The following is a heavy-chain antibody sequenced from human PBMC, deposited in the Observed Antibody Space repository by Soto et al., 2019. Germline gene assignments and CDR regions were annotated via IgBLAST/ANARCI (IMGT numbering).Heavy chain of an antibody. CDR2: IYPGDSDT. D-gene: IGHD6-13*01. V-gene: IGHV5-51*01. CDR1: GYSFISSW. Sequence: PGESLTISCQASGYSFISSWIGWMRQMPGKGLEWMGIIYPGDSDTRYSPSFQGQVTISADKSTSTAYLQWSSLKASDTATYYCARMMAASGTEFDYWGQVALFTFSS. J-gene: IGHJ4*02. CDR3: ARMMAASGTEFDY.